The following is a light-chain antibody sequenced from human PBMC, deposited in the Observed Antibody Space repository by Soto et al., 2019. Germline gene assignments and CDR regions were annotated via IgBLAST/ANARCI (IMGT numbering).Light chain of an antibody. J-gene: IGLJ2*01. CDR3: RSYTSSSTLV. Sequence: QSALTQPASVSGSPGQSITISCTGSSNDVGGYNFVSWYQQHPGKAPKLMIYAVSNRPSGVSNRFSGSKSGNTASLTISGLHTEGEADYYCRSYTSSSTLVFGGGTKLTVL. V-gene: IGLV2-14*01. CDR1: SNDVGGYNF. CDR2: AVS.